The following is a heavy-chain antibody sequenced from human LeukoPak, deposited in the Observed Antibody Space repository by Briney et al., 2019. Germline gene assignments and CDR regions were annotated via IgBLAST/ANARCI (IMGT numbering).Heavy chain of an antibody. Sequence: ASVKVSCKASGGTFSSYAISWVRQAPGPGLEWMGGIIPIFGTANYAQKFQGRVTITADESTSTAYMELSSLRSEDTAVYYCARDNLDIVVVPAAILPYYYYGMDVWGKGTTVTVSS. CDR2: IIPIFGTA. CDR3: ARDNLDIVVVPAAILPYYYYGMDV. J-gene: IGHJ6*04. CDR1: GGTFSSYA. D-gene: IGHD2-2*02. V-gene: IGHV1-69*01.